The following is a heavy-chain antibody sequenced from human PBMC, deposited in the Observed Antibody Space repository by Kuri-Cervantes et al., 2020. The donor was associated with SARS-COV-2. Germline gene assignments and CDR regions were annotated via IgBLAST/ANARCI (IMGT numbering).Heavy chain of an antibody. V-gene: IGHV3-15*01. CDR3: TKLGHCSGGSCYSEDFDY. J-gene: IGHJ4*02. CDR2: IKSKTDGGTT. D-gene: IGHD2-15*01. Sequence: GGSLRLSCAASGFTFSNAWMSWVRQAPGKGLEWVGRIKSKTDGGTTDYAAPVKGRFTISRDDSKNTLYLQMNSLKTEDTAVYYCTKLGHCSGGSCYSEDFDYWGQGTLVTVSS. CDR1: GFTFSNAW.